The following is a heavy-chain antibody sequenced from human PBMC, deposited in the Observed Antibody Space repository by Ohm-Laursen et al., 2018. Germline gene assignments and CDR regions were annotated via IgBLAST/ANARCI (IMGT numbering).Heavy chain of an antibody. CDR2: ISGSGGST. D-gene: IGHD3-10*01. Sequence: SLRLSCTAPGFTFSSYAMSWVRQAPGKGLEWVSAISGSGGSTYYADSVKGRFTISRDNSKNTLYLQMNSLRAEDTVVYYCAKDRGGRYLALYYFDYWGQGTLVTVSS. CDR3: AKDRGGRYLALYYFDY. J-gene: IGHJ4*02. CDR1: GFTFSSYA. V-gene: IGHV3-23*01.